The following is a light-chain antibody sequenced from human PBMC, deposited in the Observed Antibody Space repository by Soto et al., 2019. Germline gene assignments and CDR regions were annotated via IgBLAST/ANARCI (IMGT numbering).Light chain of an antibody. CDR1: SSNIGAGYD. CDR3: QSYDSSLRVL. Sequence: QSVLTQPPLVSGAPGQRVTISCTGDSSNIGAGYDVHWYQQLPGTAPKLLIYVNINRPSGVPDRFSASRSDSSASLAITGLQAEDEADYYCQSYDSSLRVLFGGGTKLTVL. J-gene: IGLJ2*01. CDR2: VNI. V-gene: IGLV1-40*01.